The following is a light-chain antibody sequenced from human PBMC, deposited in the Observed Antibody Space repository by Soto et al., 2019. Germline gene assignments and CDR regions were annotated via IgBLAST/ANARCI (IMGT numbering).Light chain of an antibody. CDR2: LGS. Sequence: DIVMTQSPLSLPVTPGEPASISCRSSQSLLHSNGYNYLDWYLQKPGQSPQLLIYLGSYRASGVPDRFSGSGSDTDFTLKISGVEAEDVGVYYCLQTLQMPPTFGQGTKVDI. CDR3: LQTLQMPPT. V-gene: IGKV2-28*01. CDR1: QSLLHSNGYNY. J-gene: IGKJ1*01.